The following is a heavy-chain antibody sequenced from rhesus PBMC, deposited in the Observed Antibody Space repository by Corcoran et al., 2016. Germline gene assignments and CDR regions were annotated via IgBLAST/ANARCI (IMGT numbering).Heavy chain of an antibody. Sequence: EVQLVESGGGLAKPGGSLRLSCAASGFTFSSYWMNWVRQTPGKGLEWISAINSGGGSTNYADSVKGRFTISRDNSKNTLSLQMNSLRAEDTAVYYCAKGARSGSWKGYFDYWGQGVLVTVSS. J-gene: IGHJ4*01. D-gene: IGHD6-25*01. V-gene: IGHV3S42*01. CDR3: AKGARSGSWKGYFDY. CDR1: GFTFSSYW. CDR2: INSGGGST.